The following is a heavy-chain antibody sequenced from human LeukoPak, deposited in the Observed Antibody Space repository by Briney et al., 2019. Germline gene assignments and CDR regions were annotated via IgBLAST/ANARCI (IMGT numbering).Heavy chain of an antibody. D-gene: IGHD4-17*01. Sequence: GGSLRLSCVVSGFTLSNSAMTWVRQAPGKGLEWVAIIGDSDTSTNYPDSVRGRFIISRDNSKDTLHLQMDSLRVEDTAVYYCATGPTLTSFGSWGQGTLVTVSS. CDR1: GFTLSNSA. CDR2: IGDSDTST. CDR3: ATGPTLTSFGS. J-gene: IGHJ4*01. V-gene: IGHV3-23*05.